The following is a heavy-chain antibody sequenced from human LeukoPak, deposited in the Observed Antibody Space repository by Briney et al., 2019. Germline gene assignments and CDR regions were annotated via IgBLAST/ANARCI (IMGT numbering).Heavy chain of an antibody. CDR3: ARGRPHGNDY. D-gene: IGHD4-23*01. CDR1: GFTFSSYW. J-gene: IGHJ4*02. V-gene: IGHV3-74*01. CDR2: IASDGSST. Sequence: GGSLRLSCAASGFTFSSYWMNWVRQAPGKGLVWVSRIASDGSSTTYADSVKGRFSISRDNAKNTLYLQMNSLRVEDTAVYYCARGRPHGNDYWGQGTLDTVSS.